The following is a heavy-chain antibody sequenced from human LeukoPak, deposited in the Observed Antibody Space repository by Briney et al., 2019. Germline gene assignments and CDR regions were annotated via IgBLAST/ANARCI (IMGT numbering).Heavy chain of an antibody. J-gene: IGHJ4*02. D-gene: IGHD2-15*01. CDR3: TRGGGYCSGGSCYRIDY. V-gene: IGHV3-49*04. Sequence: PGGSLRLSCSASGFTFGDYPMSWVRQAPGKGPEWVGFMRRKAYGGTTEYAASVKGRFTISRDDSKNIAYLQMNSLKTDDTAVYYCTRGGGYCSGGSCYRIDYWGQGTLVTVSS. CDR2: MRRKAYGGTT. CDR1: GFTFGDYP.